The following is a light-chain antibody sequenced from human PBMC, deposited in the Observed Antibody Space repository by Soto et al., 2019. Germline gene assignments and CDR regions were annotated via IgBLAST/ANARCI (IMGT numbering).Light chain of an antibody. CDR3: HSYDSSLSVV. J-gene: IGLJ2*01. Sequence: QSVLTQPPSVSGAPGQRVTISCTGSSSNIGAGYAVHWYQQLPGTAPKLLISGNSNRPSGVPDRFSGSKSGTSASLAITGLQAEDEADYYCHSYDSSLSVVFGGGTKLTVL. CDR2: GNS. V-gene: IGLV1-40*01. CDR1: SSNIGAGYA.